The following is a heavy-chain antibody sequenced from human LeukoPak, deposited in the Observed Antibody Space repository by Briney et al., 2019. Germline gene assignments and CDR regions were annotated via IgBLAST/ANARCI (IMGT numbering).Heavy chain of an antibody. J-gene: IGHJ4*02. Sequence: VASVKVSCKASGYTFSGFYVHWVRQAPGQGLEWMGIIKVSGGRTEYAQKFQGRVTVTRDMSTSTVYMKLNNLRSEDTAVYHCAREPPESYYFDNGGQGTLVTVSS. CDR3: AREPPESYYFDN. CDR1: GYTFSGFY. V-gene: IGHV1-46*01. CDR2: IKVSGGRT.